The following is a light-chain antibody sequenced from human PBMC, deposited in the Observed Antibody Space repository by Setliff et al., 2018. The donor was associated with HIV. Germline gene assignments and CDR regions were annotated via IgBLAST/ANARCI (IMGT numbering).Light chain of an antibody. CDR2: EVT. J-gene: IGLJ1*01. CDR3: SSYTSSNTDV. CDR1: SSDIGGYNY. V-gene: IGLV2-14*01. Sequence: QSALAQPASVSGSPGQSITISCTGTSSDIGGYNYVSWYQQHPGKAPKLMIYEVTYRPSGVSNRFSGSKSGNTASLTISGLQAEDEADYYCSSYTSSNTDVFGTGTKVTV.